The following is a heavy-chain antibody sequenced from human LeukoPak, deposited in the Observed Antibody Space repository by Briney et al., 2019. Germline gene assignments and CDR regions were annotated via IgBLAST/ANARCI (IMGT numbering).Heavy chain of an antibody. CDR3: ASARSIMTTVDY. CDR1: GFTFSSYA. D-gene: IGHD4-17*01. J-gene: IGHJ4*02. V-gene: IGHV3-21*01. CDR2: ISSSSSYI. Sequence: GGSLRLSCAASGFTFSSYAMNWVRQAPGKGLEWVSSISSSSSYIYYADSVKGRFTISRDNAKNSLYLQMNSLRAEDTAVYYCASARSIMTTVDYWGQGTLVTVSS.